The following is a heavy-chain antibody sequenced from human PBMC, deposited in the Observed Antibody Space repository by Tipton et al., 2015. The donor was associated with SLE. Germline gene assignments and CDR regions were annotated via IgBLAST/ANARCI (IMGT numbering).Heavy chain of an antibody. Sequence: GLVKPSETLSLTCTVSGGSISSYYWSWIRQPPGKGLEWIGYIYYSGSTNYNPSLKSRVTISVDTSKNQFSLKLSSVTAADTAVYYCARNDKYWGQGTLVTVSS. D-gene: IGHD3-22*01. V-gene: IGHV4-59*08. CDR3: ARNDKY. CDR2: IYYSGST. J-gene: IGHJ4*02. CDR1: GGSISSYY.